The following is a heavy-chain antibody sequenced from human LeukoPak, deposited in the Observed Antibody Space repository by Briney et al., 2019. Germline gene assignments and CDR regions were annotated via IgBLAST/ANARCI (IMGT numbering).Heavy chain of an antibody. CDR2: INEDGSVQ. D-gene: IGHD2-2*01. CDR3: VGQLLRAV. V-gene: IGHV3-7*01. J-gene: IGHJ6*04. CDR1: GFPFSSYW. Sequence: GRSLRLSCAASGFPFSSYWISWVRQPPGKGLEWVANINEDGSVQDYVDAVKGRFTISRDNAKSSLYLEINSLRVDDTAVYYCVGQLLRAVWGKGTTVTVSS.